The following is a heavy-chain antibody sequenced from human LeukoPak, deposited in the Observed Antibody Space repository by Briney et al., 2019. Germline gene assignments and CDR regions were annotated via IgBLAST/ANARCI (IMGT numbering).Heavy chain of an antibody. CDR3: ARERGGQDWDFDL. CDR2: IWDDGSNK. D-gene: IGHD3-10*01. J-gene: IGHJ2*01. CDR1: GFNLSNYD. Sequence: PGRSLRLSCAVSGFNLSNYDMDWVRQAPGKGLEWVAVIWDDGSNKYYEESVKGRFIISRDISKRMLYLQMNNLRAEDTAVYYCARERGGQDWDFDLWGRGTLVTVSS. V-gene: IGHV3-33*01.